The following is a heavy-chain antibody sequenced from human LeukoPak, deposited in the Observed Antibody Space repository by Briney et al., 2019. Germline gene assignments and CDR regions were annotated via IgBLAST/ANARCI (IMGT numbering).Heavy chain of an antibody. CDR1: GYTFTSYG. D-gene: IGHD3-22*01. V-gene: IGHV1-18*01. J-gene: IGHJ3*02. CDR2: ISAYNGNT. CDR3: AGGVTMIVAPGDAFDI. Sequence: ASVKVSCKASGYTFTSYGISWVRQAPGQGLEWMGWISAYNGNTNYAQKLQGRVTMTTDTSTSTAYMELRSLRSDDTAVYYCAGGVTMIVAPGDAFDIWGQGTMVTVSS.